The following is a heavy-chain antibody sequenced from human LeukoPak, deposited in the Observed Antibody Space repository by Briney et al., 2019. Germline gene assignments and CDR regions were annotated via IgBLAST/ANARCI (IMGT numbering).Heavy chain of an antibody. CDR1: GFTFNSSS. V-gene: IGHV3-21*01. J-gene: IGHJ4*02. Sequence: EPGGSLRLSCAASGFTFNSSSMNWVRQAPGKGLEWVSSISSSSNYIYYADSVKGRFTISRDNAKNSLYLQMNSLRAEDTAVYYCARDGYSSWWGPGYFDYRGQGTLVTVSS. D-gene: IGHD6-13*01. CDR2: ISSSSNYI. CDR3: ARDGYSSWWGPGYFDY.